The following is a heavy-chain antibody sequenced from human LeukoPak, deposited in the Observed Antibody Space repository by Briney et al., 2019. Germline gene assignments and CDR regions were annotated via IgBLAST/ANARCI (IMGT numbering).Heavy chain of an antibody. V-gene: IGHV4-34*01. CDR3: ARGKRVVPAAYYYGMDV. D-gene: IGHD2-2*01. CDR1: GGSFSGYY. Sequence: SETLSLTCAVYGGSFSGYYWSWIRQPPGKGLEWIGEINHSGSTNYNPSLKSRVTISVDTSKNQFSLKLSSVTAADTAVYYCARGKRVVPAAYYYGMDVWGLGTTVTVSS. CDR2: INHSGST. J-gene: IGHJ6*02.